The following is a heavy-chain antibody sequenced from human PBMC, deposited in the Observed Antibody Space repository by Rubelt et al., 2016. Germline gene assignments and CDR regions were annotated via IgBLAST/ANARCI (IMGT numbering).Heavy chain of an antibody. D-gene: IGHD5-18*01. Sequence: QVQLQESGPGLVKPSQTLSLTCTVSGGSISSSSYYWGWIRQPPGKGLEWIGSIYHSGSTHYNPSLKSRVTISFDTSKNQFSLKLTSVTAADTAVYYCARESHGDTAMGFDYWGQGTLVTVSS. J-gene: IGHJ4*02. CDR3: ARESHGDTAMGFDY. CDR1: GGSISSSSYY. V-gene: IGHV4-39*07. CDR2: IYHSGST.